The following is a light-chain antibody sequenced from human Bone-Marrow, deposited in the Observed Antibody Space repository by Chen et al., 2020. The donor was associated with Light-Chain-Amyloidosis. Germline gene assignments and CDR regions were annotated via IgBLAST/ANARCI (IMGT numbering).Light chain of an antibody. CDR1: NLGVKY. CDR3: QAWDSSTVV. CDR2: QDS. Sequence: SYELTQPPSVSVSPGQTARIACSGHNLGVKYVCWYQQKPGQSPVLVMYQDSKRPTGIPERFSGSNSGNTAALTISGTQAMDEADYYCQAWDSSTVVFGGGTKLTLV. V-gene: IGLV3-1*01. J-gene: IGLJ2*01.